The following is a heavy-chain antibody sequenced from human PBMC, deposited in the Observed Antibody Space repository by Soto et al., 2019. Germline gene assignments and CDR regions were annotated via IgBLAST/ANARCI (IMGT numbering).Heavy chain of an antibody. Sequence: GASVKVSCKASGYTFTSYGISWVRQAPGQGLEWMGWISAYNGNTNYAQKLQGRVTMTTDTSTSTAYMELRSLRSDDTAVYYCAGSYYDFWSGYNHGMDVWGQRTTVTVSS. CDR3: AGSYYDFWSGYNHGMDV. CDR1: GYTFTSYG. CDR2: ISAYNGNT. D-gene: IGHD3-3*01. J-gene: IGHJ6*02. V-gene: IGHV1-18*01.